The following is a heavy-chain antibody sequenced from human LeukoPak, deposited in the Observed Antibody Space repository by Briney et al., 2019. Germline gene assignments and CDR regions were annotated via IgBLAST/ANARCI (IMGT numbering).Heavy chain of an antibody. CDR3: AKSGLDV. Sequence: GGSLRLSCVASGLTFNSHSMSWVRQAPGMGLEWVSVVSTNGDVTYYADSVKGRFTISRDNSKNTLYLQMNSLRAEDTAVYYCAKSGLDVWGQGTTVTVSS. CDR1: GLTFNSHS. V-gene: IGHV3-23*01. J-gene: IGHJ6*02. CDR2: VSTNGDVT.